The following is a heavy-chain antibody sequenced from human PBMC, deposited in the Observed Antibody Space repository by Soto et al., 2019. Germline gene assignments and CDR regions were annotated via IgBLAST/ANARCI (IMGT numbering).Heavy chain of an antibody. Sequence: QVPLVESGGGVVQPGMSLRLSCAASGFAFSADGMHWVRQAPGKGLEWVAMIYYDGSNKYYADSVRGRFTISRDNSKNPLYLQRRSLRAEDTAIYYWARVGGTVASDYWCQATLVTVPS. CDR3: ARVGGTVASDY. J-gene: IGHJ4*02. CDR1: GFAFSADG. D-gene: IGHD4-17*01. V-gene: IGHV3-33*01. CDR2: IYYDGSNK.